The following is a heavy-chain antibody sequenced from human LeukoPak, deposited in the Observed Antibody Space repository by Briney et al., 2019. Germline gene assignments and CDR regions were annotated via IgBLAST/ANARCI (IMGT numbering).Heavy chain of an antibody. CDR2: IYYSGST. D-gene: IGHD6-19*01. Sequence: TSETLSLTCTVSGRSISSSYWSWIRQPPGKGLEWIGYIYYSGSTNYNPSLKSRVTITVDSPKNQFSLTLSTVTAADTAVYYCARLRGSGWVIDYWGQGTLVTVSS. CDR3: ARLRGSGWVIDY. CDR1: GRSISSSY. V-gene: IGHV4-59*08. J-gene: IGHJ4*02.